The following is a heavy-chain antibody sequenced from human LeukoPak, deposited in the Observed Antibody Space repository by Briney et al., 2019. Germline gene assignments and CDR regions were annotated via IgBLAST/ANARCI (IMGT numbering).Heavy chain of an antibody. CDR1: GFTFSSYV. Sequence: GGSLRLSCAASGFTFSSYVMHWVRQAPGKGLEWVAVISYDGSNKYYADSVKGRFTISRDNSKNTLYLQMNSLRAEDTAVYYCARNLYGSGSLGYFDYWGQGTLVTVSS. CDR2: ISYDGSNK. D-gene: IGHD3-10*01. J-gene: IGHJ4*02. V-gene: IGHV3-30*04. CDR3: ARNLYGSGSLGYFDY.